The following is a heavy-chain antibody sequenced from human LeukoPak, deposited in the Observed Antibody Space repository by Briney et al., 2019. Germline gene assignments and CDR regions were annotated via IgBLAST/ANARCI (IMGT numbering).Heavy chain of an antibody. CDR2: IYPGDSDT. CDR1: GYGFTAYW. V-gene: IGHV5-51*01. CDR3: ARRSSIATPLFDY. Sequence: GESLKISCKGSGYGFTAYWIGWVRQMPGKGLEWMGIIYPGDSDTRYSPSFQGQVTISADKSISTAFLQWSSLKASDTAMYYCARRSSIATPLFDYWGQGTLVTVSS. D-gene: IGHD6-6*01. J-gene: IGHJ4*02.